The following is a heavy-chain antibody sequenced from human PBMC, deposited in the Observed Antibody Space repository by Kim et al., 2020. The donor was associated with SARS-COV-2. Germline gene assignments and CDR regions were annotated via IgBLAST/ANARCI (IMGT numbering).Heavy chain of an antibody. D-gene: IGHD3-9*01. CDR2: ISSSSSYI. Sequence: GGSLRLSCAASEFTFSSYSMNWVRQAPGKGLEWVSSISSSSSYIYYADSVKGRFTISRDNAKNSLYLQMNSLRAEDTAVYYCARDRRLRYFDWQDGPSWFDPWGQGTLVTVSS. V-gene: IGHV3-21*01. CDR3: ARDRRLRYFDWQDGPSWFDP. J-gene: IGHJ5*02. CDR1: EFTFSSYS.